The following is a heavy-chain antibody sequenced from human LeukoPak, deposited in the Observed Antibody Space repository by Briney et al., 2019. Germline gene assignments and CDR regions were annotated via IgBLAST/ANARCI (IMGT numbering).Heavy chain of an antibody. CDR3: AKDRRSYGGTSFDS. CDR1: GFSFSNYG. V-gene: IGHV3-23*01. CDR2: ISDST. Sequence: GGSLRLSCAASGFSFSNYGMSWVRQAPGEGLEWASAISDSTWYADSVKGRFTISRDSSQNTVYLQMNSVRAEDTAVYYCAKDRRSYGGTSFDSWGQGTLVTVSS. J-gene: IGHJ4*02. D-gene: IGHD4-23*01.